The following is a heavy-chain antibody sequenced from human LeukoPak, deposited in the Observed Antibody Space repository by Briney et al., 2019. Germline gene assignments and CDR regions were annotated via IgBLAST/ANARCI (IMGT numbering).Heavy chain of an antibody. CDR2: ISGDGGST. V-gene: IGHV3-43*02. CDR1: GFTFDDYA. J-gene: IGHJ4*02. D-gene: IGHD5-24*01. CDR3: AKVGVRWLQLAMDY. Sequence: GGSLRLSCAASGFTFDDYAMHWVRQAPGKGLEWVSLISGDGGSTYYADSVKGRFTISRDNSKNSPYLQMNSLRTEDTALYYCAKVGVRWLQLAMDYWGQGTLVTVSS.